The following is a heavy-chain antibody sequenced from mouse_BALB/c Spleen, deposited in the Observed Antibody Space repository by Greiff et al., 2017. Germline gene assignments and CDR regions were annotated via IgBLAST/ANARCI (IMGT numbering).Heavy chain of an antibody. CDR1: GFTFSSFG. Sequence: EVMLEESGGGLVQPGGSRKLSCAASGFTFSSFGMHWVRQAPEKGLEWVAYISSGSSTIYYADTVKGRFTISRDNPKNTLFLQMTSLRSEDTAMYYCARYGYGSEFAYWGQGTLVTVSA. D-gene: IGHD1-1*01. CDR2: ISSGSSTI. J-gene: IGHJ3*01. CDR3: ARYGYGSEFAY. V-gene: IGHV5-17*02.